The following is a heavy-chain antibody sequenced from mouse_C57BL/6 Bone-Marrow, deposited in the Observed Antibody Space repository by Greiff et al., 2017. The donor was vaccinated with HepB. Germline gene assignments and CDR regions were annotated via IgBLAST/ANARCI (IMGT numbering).Heavy chain of an antibody. Sequence: EVQLVESGPELVKPGASVKISCKASGYSFTDYNMNWVKQSNGKSLEWIGVINPNYGTTSYNQKFKGKATLTVDQSSSTAYMQLNSLTSEDSAVYYCASTGRITTVVDYFDYWGQGTTLTVSS. D-gene: IGHD1-1*01. J-gene: IGHJ2*01. CDR1: GYSFTDYN. V-gene: IGHV1-39*01. CDR2: INPNYGTT. CDR3: ASTGRITTVVDYFDY.